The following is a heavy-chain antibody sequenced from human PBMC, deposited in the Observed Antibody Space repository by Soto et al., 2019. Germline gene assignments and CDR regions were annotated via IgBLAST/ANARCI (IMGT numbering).Heavy chain of an antibody. J-gene: IGHJ4*02. CDR2: IYHSGST. V-gene: IGHV4-4*02. CDR1: GVSISTSNW. Sequence: QVQLQESGPGLVKPSGTLSLTCAVSGVSISTSNWWSWARQSPGKGLEWIGEIYHSGSTNYNPSLQSRVTISVDKSTNYFSLHLSSVNAADTAVYFCAKGGRVYYGSGSYFDSWGQGILVTVSS. CDR3: AKGGRVYYGSGSYFDS. D-gene: IGHD3-10*01.